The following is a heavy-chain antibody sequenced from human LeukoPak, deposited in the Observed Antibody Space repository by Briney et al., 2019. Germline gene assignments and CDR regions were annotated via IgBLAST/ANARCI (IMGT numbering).Heavy chain of an antibody. CDR1: GDSVSSNSAA. J-gene: IGHJ4*02. CDR2: TYYRSKWYN. D-gene: IGHD1-26*01. V-gene: IGHV6-1*01. Sequence: SQTLSLTCAISGDSVSSNSAAWNWIRQSPSRGLEWLGRTYYRSKWYNDYAVSVKSRITINPDTSKNQFSLQLNSVTPEDTAVYYCARDERSGSYHKIGFFDYWGQGTLVTVSS. CDR3: ARDERSGSYHKIGFFDY.